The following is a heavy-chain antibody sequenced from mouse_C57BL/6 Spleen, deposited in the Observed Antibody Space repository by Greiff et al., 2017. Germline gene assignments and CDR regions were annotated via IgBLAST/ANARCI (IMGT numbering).Heavy chain of an antibody. V-gene: IGHV1-54*01. Sequence: QVQLQQSGAELVRPGTSVKVSCKASGYAFTNYLIEWVKQRPGQGLEWIGVINPGSGGTNYNEKFKGKATLTADKSSSTAYMQLSSLTSEDSAVYFCAREGGYYFDYWGQGTTLTVSS. CDR1: GYAFTNYL. CDR3: AREGGYYFDY. D-gene: IGHD1-1*02. CDR2: INPGSGGT. J-gene: IGHJ2*01.